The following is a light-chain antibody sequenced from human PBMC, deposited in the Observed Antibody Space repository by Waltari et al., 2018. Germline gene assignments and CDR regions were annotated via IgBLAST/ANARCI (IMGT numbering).Light chain of an antibody. J-gene: IGKJ4*01. CDR2: AAS. CDR1: QDIGDF. CDR3: QQYQDYPHT. Sequence: DIQMTHSPSSLTASVGDRVTITCRASQDIGDFLVWSQQRPGKATKSLIYAASTLQGGVPSMFSGSGSGTDFTLTISSLQPEDSGTYYCQQYQDYPHTFGGGTRVEVK. V-gene: IGKV1-16*01.